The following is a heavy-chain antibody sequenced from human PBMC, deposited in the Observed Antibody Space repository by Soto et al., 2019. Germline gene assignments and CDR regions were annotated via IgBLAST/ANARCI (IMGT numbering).Heavy chain of an antibody. Sequence: EVQLVESGGGLVKPGGSLRLSCAASGFTFSNAWMNWVRQAPGKGLEWVGRIKSKTDGGTTDYAAPVKGRFTISRDDSKNTLDLQMNSLKTEDTAVYYCTTDPIAVAGTEDPNAFDYGGQGTLVTVSS. J-gene: IGHJ4*02. V-gene: IGHV3-15*07. CDR2: IKSKTDGGTT. CDR3: TTDPIAVAGTEDPNAFDY. D-gene: IGHD6-19*01. CDR1: GFTFSNAW.